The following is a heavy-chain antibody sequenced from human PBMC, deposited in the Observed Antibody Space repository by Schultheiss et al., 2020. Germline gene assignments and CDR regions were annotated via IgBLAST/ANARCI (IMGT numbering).Heavy chain of an antibody. D-gene: IGHD7-27*01. CDR1: GGSISSYY. Sequence: SETLSLTCTVSGGSISSYYWSWIRQPPGKGLEWIGSIYYSGSTNYNPSLKSRVTISVDTSKNQFSLKLSSVTAADTAVYYCARHYPKLGISLWGRGTLVTVSS. V-gene: IGHV4-59*08. J-gene: IGHJ2*01. CDR3: ARHYPKLGISL. CDR2: IYYSGST.